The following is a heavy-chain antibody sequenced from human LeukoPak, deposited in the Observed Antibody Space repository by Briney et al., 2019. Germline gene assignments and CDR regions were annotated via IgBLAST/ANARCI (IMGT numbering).Heavy chain of an antibody. D-gene: IGHD2-15*01. CDR3: ARYCNGGNCYFDS. V-gene: IGHV3-53*01. CDR2: IYSGGST. Sequence: PGGSLRLSCAASGLTVSSNYMSWVRQAPGRGLEWVSVIYSGGSTYYADSVKGRFTISRDDSNNTLYLQMNSLRAEDTALYYCARYCNGGNCYFDSWGQGTLVTVSS. CDR1: GLTVSSNY. J-gene: IGHJ4*02.